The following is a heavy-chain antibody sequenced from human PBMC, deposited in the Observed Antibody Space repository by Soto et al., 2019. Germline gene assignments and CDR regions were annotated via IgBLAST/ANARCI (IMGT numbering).Heavy chain of an antibody. Sequence: GGSLRLSCAASGFTFRSYSMNWVRQAPGKGLEWVSFISISSRTIYYADSVKGRFTISRDDAKNSLYLQMNSLRAEDTSVYYCARDNVIAGSFDPWGQGTLVTVSS. J-gene: IGHJ5*02. CDR1: GFTFRSYS. CDR3: ARDNVIAGSFDP. V-gene: IGHV3-48*04. CDR2: ISISSRTI. D-gene: IGHD2-21*01.